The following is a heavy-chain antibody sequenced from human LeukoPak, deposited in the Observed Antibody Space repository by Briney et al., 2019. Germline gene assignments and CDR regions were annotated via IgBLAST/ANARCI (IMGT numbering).Heavy chain of an antibody. CDR3: ARDGDSGYAYFDY. Sequence: GGSLRLSCAASGFTFSLYWMSWVRQAPGKGLEWVANIKQDGSEKYYVDSVKGRFTISRDNAKNSLYLQVNSLRVEDTAVYYCARDGDSGYAYFDYWGQGTLVTVSS. V-gene: IGHV3-7*01. D-gene: IGHD5-12*01. CDR1: GFTFSLYW. J-gene: IGHJ4*02. CDR2: IKQDGSEK.